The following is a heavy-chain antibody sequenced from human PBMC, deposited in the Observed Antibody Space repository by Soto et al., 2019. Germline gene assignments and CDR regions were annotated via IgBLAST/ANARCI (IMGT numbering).Heavy chain of an antibody. CDR3: ARDRLRGYNSSGFYS. D-gene: IGHD3-22*01. V-gene: IGHV1-18*01. Sequence: ASVKVSCKASGYSFSFYGINLVRQAPVQVLELIVWINPSYFNRNFSQKFEDRFTITTSTSTNTFFLELMILKSDDTSIYYCARDRLRGYNSSGFYSWGQGNMVTAPQ. J-gene: IGHJ4*02. CDR1: GYSFSFYG. CDR2: INPSYFNR.